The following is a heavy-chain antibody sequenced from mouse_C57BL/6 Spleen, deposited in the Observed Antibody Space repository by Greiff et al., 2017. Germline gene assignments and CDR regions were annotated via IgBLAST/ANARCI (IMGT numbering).Heavy chain of an antibody. Sequence: VQLQQSGPELVKPGDSVKISCKASGYSFTGYFMNWVMQSHGKSLEWIGRITPYNGDTFYNQKFKGKATLTVDKSSSTAHMELRSLTSEDSAVYYCSRWENNYYAMDYWGPGTSVTVSS. CDR1: GYSFTGYF. V-gene: IGHV1-20*01. D-gene: IGHD1-3*01. CDR3: SRWENNYYAMDY. J-gene: IGHJ4*01. CDR2: ITPYNGDT.